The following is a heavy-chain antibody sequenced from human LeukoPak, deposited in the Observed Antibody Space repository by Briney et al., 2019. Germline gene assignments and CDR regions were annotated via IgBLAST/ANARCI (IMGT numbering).Heavy chain of an antibody. CDR3: ARSPARSDKGGNDY. V-gene: IGHV3-7*01. D-gene: IGHD1-1*01. Sequence: GGPLRLSCAASGFTFSSYWMTWVRQAPGMGLEWVASIEQDGSNRYYVDSVKGRFTISRDDAKNSLFLQLNSLRAEDTAVYYCARSPARSDKGGNDYWGQGTLVTVSS. J-gene: IGHJ4*02. CDR2: IEQDGSNR. CDR1: GFTFSSYW.